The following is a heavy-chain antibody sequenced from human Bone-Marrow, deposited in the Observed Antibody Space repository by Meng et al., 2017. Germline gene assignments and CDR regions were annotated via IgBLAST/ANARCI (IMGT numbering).Heavy chain of an antibody. CDR1: GGSISSSSYY. D-gene: IGHD6-19*01. CDR2: IYHGGDT. V-gene: IGHV4-39*07. CDR3: ASWIYSCGWQ. J-gene: IGHJ4*02. Sequence: QLQLQESGPGLVKPSETLSLTCTVSGGSISSSSYYWGWIRQPPGKGLEWIGEIYHGGDTNYNPSLKSRVTIAIDKSKNQFSLKLSSVTAADTAVYYCASWIYSCGWQWGQGALVTVSS.